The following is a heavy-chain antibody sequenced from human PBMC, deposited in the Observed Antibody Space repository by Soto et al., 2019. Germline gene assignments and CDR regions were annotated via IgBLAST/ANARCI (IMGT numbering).Heavy chain of an antibody. Sequence: SLRLSCAASGFTFSSYGMHWVRQAPGKGLEWGAVISYDGSNKHYADSVKGRFTISRDNSKNTLYLQMNSLRAEDTAVYYCAKDQDSSGWYDYWGQGTLVTVSS. D-gene: IGHD6-19*01. J-gene: IGHJ4*02. CDR2: ISYDGSNK. V-gene: IGHV3-30*18. CDR3: AKDQDSSGWYDY. CDR1: GFTFSSYG.